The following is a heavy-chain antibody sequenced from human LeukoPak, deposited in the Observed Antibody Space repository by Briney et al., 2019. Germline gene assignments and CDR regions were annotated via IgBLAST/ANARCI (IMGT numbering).Heavy chain of an antibody. V-gene: IGHV3-48*01. Sequence: GGSLRLSCAASGFTFSSYSMNWVRQAPGKGLEWVSYISRSSSTIYYADSVKGRLTISRDNAKNTLYLQMNSLRAEDTAVYYCARDGGAGLDYWGQGVLVTVSS. CDR2: ISRSSSTI. D-gene: IGHD3-16*01. CDR3: ARDGGAGLDY. J-gene: IGHJ4*02. CDR1: GFTFSSYS.